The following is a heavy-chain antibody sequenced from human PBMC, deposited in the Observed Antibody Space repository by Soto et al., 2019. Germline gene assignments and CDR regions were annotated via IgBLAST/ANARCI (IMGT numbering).Heavy chain of an antibody. CDR2: ISPTSTHI. Sequence: EVQLVESGGGLVKPGGSLRLSCAASGFTFSTYSMNWVRQAPGKGLEWVASISPTSTHIHDADSVKGRFSISRDNAEKSLYPDMNSLRAEDTAIYYCARVGGGVVVVPGANRGDFWGQGTLVTVSS. CDR3: ARVGGGVVVVPGANRGDF. CDR1: GFTFSTYS. J-gene: IGHJ4*02. V-gene: IGHV3-21*01. D-gene: IGHD2-2*01.